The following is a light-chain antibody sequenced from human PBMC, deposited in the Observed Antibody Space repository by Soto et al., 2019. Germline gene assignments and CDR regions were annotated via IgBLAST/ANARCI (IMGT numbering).Light chain of an antibody. CDR2: GAS. Sequence: EIVMTQSPATLSVSPGERATLSCRASRNINRKLAWYQQKPGQAPRLLISGASTRATGIPARFSGSGSGTEFTRTIGSLQSEDFAVYYCQQYYDYPPLIFGGGTKVEIK. V-gene: IGKV3-15*01. J-gene: IGKJ4*01. CDR3: QQYYDYPPLI. CDR1: RNINRK.